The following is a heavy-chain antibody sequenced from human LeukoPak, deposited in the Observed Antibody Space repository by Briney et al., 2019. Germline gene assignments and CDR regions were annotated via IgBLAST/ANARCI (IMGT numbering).Heavy chain of an antibody. CDR1: GFTFSSYG. Sequence: GGSLRLSCAASGFTFSSYGMSWVRQAPGKGLEWVSAISGSGGSTYYADSVKGRFTISRDNSKNTLYLQMNSLRAEDTAVYYCARGRYSYGYYFDYWGQGTLVTVSS. J-gene: IGHJ4*02. D-gene: IGHD5-18*01. V-gene: IGHV3-23*01. CDR3: ARGRYSYGYYFDY. CDR2: ISGSGGST.